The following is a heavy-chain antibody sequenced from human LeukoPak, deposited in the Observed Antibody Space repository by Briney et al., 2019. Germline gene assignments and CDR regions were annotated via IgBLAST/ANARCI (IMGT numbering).Heavy chain of an antibody. CDR3: ARASGSPLYYFDY. V-gene: IGHV4-34*01. D-gene: IGHD3-10*01. CDR2: INHSGST. J-gene: IGHJ4*02. Sequence: SETLSLTCAVYGGSFSGYYWSWIRQPPGKGLEWIGEINHSGSTNYNPSLKSRVTISVGTSKNQFSLKLSSVTAADTAVYYCARASGSPLYYFDYWGQGTLVTVSS. CDR1: GGSFSGYY.